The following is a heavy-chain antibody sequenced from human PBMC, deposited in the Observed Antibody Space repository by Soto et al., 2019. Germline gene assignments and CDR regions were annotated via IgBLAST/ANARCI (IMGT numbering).Heavy chain of an antibody. V-gene: IGHV3-11*06. Sequence: PGGSLRLSCASSGFTFSDYYMSWIRQAPGKGLEWVSYISSSSSYTNYADSVKGRFTISRDNAKNSLYLQMNSLRAEDTAVYYCARDMGAAYYYYGMDVWGQGTTVTVSS. D-gene: IGHD1-26*01. CDR3: ARDMGAAYYYYGMDV. CDR1: GFTFSDYY. J-gene: IGHJ6*02. CDR2: ISSSSSYT.